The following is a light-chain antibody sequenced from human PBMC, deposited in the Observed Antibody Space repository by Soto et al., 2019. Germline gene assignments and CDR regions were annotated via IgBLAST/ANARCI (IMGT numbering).Light chain of an antibody. CDR1: QSFTNNY. CDR3: QQYGSSPYT. Sequence: EIVLTQSPGTLSLSPGQRAILSCRATQSFTNNYLAWYQQKPGQAPRLLIYDASSRATGIPDRFSGSGSGTDFTLIISRLEPEDFAVYYCQQYGSSPYTFGQGTKLEIK. V-gene: IGKV3-20*01. J-gene: IGKJ2*01. CDR2: DAS.